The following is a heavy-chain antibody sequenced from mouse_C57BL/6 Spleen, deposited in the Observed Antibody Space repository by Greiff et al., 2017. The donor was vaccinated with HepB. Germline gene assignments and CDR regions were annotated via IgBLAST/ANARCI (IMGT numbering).Heavy chain of an antibody. D-gene: IGHD5-5*01. Sequence: VQLQQPGAELVMPGASVKLSCKASGYTFTSYWMHWVKQRPGQGLEWIGEIDPSDSYTNYNQKFKGKSTLTVDKSSSTAYMQLSSLTSEDSAVYYCARSDTTLYYYAMDYWGQGTSVTVSS. CDR1: GYTFTSYW. J-gene: IGHJ4*01. CDR2: IDPSDSYT. V-gene: IGHV1-69*01. CDR3: ARSDTTLYYYAMDY.